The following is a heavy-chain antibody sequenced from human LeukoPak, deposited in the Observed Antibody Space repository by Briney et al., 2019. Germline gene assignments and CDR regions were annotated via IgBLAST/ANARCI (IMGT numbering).Heavy chain of an antibody. CDR1: GGSISSYY. V-gene: IGHV4-59*01. J-gene: IGHJ4*02. Sequence: SETLSLTCTVSGGSISSYYWSWIRQPPGKGQKWIGYIYYSGSTNYNPSLKSRVTISVDTSKNQFSLKLSSVTAADTAVYYCASLTDYGDSINYFDYWGQGTLVTVSS. CDR2: IYYSGST. CDR3: ASLTDYGDSINYFDY. D-gene: IGHD4-17*01.